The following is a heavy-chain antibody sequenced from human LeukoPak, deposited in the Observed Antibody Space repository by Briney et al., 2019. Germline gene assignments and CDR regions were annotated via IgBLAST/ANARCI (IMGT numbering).Heavy chain of an antibody. CDR2: ISWNSGSI. D-gene: IGHD5-24*01. CDR3: ARGGRDGYIPTGREFDP. J-gene: IGHJ5*02. CDR1: GFTFDDYA. V-gene: IGHV3-9*01. Sequence: GRSLRLSCAASGFTFDDYAMHWVRQAPGKGLEWVSGISWNSGSIGYADSVKGRFTISRDNAKNSLYLQMNSLRAEDTAVYYCARGGRDGYIPTGREFDPWGQGTLVTVSS.